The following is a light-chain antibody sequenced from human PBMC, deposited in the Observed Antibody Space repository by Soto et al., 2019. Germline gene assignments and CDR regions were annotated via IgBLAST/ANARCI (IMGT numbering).Light chain of an antibody. CDR1: SSDVGGYNY. CDR2: DVT. Sequence: QSALTQPASVSGSPGQSITIPCTGTSSDVGGYNYVSWYQHHPGKAPKLMIYDVTDRPSGISFRFSGSKSGNTASLTISRLQAEDEADYYCSSYTSSNTVLFGGGTKLTVL. CDR3: SSYTSSNTVL. V-gene: IGLV2-14*03. J-gene: IGLJ2*01.